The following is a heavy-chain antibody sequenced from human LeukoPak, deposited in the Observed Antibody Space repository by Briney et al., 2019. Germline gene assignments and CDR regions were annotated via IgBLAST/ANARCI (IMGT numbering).Heavy chain of an antibody. D-gene: IGHD5/OR15-5a*01. CDR2: INPNSGGT. CDR3: ATDHVFVSPS. V-gene: IGHV1-2*04. Sequence: MTGGSLRLSCAASRFTFSTYAMHWVRQAPGQGLEWMGWINPNSGGTNYAQKFQGWVTMTRDTSISTAYMELSRLRSDDTAVYYCATDHVFVSPSWGQGTLVTVSS. CDR1: RFTFSTYA. J-gene: IGHJ4*02.